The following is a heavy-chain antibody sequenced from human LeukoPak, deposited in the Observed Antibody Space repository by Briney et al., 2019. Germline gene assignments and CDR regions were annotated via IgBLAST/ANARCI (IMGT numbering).Heavy chain of an antibody. V-gene: IGHV3-30*18. CDR2: ISYDGSNK. CDR3: AKRDFGGAYDFWSGYLDY. D-gene: IGHD3-3*01. J-gene: IGHJ4*02. CDR1: GFTFSSYG. Sequence: PGGSLRLSCAASGFTFSSYGMHWVRQAPGKGLEWVAVISYDGSNKYYADSVKGRFTISRDNSKNTLYLQMNSLRAEDTAVYYCAKRDFGGAYDFWSGYLDYWGQGTLVTVPS.